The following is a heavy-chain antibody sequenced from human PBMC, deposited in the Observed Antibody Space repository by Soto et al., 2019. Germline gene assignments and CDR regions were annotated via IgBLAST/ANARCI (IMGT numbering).Heavy chain of an antibody. J-gene: IGHJ6*02. CDR3: ASSPLPTYYYDSSGYSANYYYYYGMDV. D-gene: IGHD3-22*01. CDR2: INPSGGST. Sequence: ASVKVSCKASGYTFTSYYMHWVRQAPGQGLEWMGIINPSGGSTSYAQKFQGRVTMTRDTSTSTVYMELSSPRSEDTAVYYCASSPLPTYYYDSSGYSANYYYYYGMDVWGQGTTVTVSS. CDR1: GYTFTSYY. V-gene: IGHV1-46*01.